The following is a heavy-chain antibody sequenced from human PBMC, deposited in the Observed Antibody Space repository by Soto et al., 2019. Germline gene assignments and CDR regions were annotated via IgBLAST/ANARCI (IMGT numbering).Heavy chain of an antibody. Sequence: SVKVSCKASGGTFSSYAISWVRQAPGQGLEWMGGIIPILDTANYAQKFQGRVTITADESTSTAYMKLNSLRFEDTAVYYCARHDCISSSCYYYYYYGMDVWGQGTTVTVS. CDR2: IIPILDTA. J-gene: IGHJ6*02. V-gene: IGHV1-69*13. CDR3: ARHDCISSSCYYYYYYGMDV. CDR1: GGTFSSYA. D-gene: IGHD2-2*01.